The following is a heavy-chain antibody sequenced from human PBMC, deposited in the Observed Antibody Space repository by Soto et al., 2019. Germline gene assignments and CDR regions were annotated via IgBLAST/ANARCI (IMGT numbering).Heavy chain of an antibody. D-gene: IGHD6-13*01. J-gene: IGHJ3*02. CDR1: GDSISNYY. V-gene: IGHV4-59*08. CDR2: IYYSGRT. Sequence: SETLSLTCTVSGDSISNYYWSWIRQPPGKGLEWIGYIYYSGRTNYNPSLKSRVTISVDTSKNQFSLKLSSVTAADTAVYYCARHLWVGSSWYLGAFDIWGQGTMVTVSS. CDR3: ARHLWVGSSWYLGAFDI.